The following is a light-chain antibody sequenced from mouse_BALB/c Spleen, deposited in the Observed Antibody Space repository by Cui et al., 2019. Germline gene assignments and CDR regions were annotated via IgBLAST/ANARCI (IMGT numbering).Light chain of an antibody. J-gene: IGKJ2*01. Sequence: ENLLTQSLAIMPASSGEKDTMTCSASSSVSASTLHWYKQKSGTSTGFWTNRTSNLAPGAPTRFGGGEYGNIYSLVFSGVEAEDAASNYCNQWSGCPHTFGGGTKLEIK. CDR1: SSVSAST. V-gene: IGKV4-81*01. CDR2: RTS. CDR3: NQWSGCPHT.